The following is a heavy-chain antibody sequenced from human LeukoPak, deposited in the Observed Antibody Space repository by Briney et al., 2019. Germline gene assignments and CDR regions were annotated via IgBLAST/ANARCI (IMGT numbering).Heavy chain of an antibody. J-gene: IGHJ5*02. D-gene: IGHD2-8*01. Sequence: GASVKVSCKPSGYTFTSYGTSWVRQAPGQGLEWMGWISGYNGNTRFLQKLQDRVTMTTDTSTTTAYMELRNLRSDETAVYYCAREEYGLTFDTWGQGNLVTVSS. CDR3: AREEYGLTFDT. V-gene: IGHV1-18*01. CDR2: ISGYNGNT. CDR1: GYTFTSYG.